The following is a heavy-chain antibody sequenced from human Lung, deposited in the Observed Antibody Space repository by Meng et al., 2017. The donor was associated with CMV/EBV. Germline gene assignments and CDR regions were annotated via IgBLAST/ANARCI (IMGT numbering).Heavy chain of an antibody. J-gene: IGHJ2*01. D-gene: IGHD2-2*02. Sequence: GGSLRLXFAASGFTFSSFAMHWVRQAPGKGLQWVAFIRYDGTNTYHADPVKGRFSISRDNSKNTLYLQMNSLRAEDTAVYYCAKGGYCTSSSCYMDWYFDLWXRGTLVTVSS. CDR3: AKGGYCTSSSCYMDWYFDL. CDR1: GFTFSSFA. V-gene: IGHV3-30*02. CDR2: IRYDGTNT.